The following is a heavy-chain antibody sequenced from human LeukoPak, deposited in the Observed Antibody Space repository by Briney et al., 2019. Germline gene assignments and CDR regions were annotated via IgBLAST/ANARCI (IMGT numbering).Heavy chain of an antibody. CDR3: ARISAVVTGGYYFDY. J-gene: IGHJ4*02. V-gene: IGHV2-70*11. D-gene: IGHD2-21*02. CDR1: GFSLSTSGMC. CDR2: IDWDDDK. Sequence: RRSGPTLVNPTQTLTLTCTFSGFSLSTSGMCVSWIRQPPGKALEWLARIDWDDDKYYSTSLKTRLTISKDTSKNQVVLTMTNMDPVDTATYYCARISAVVTGGYYFDYWGQGTLVTVSS.